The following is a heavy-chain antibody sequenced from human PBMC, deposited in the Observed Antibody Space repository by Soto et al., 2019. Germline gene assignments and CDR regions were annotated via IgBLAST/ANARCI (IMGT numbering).Heavy chain of an antibody. CDR1: GGSFSGYY. CDR2: INHSGST. J-gene: IGHJ5*02. CDR3: AREILYVDIVATIFYCWFDP. D-gene: IGHD5-12*01. Sequence: SETLSLTCAVYGGSFSGYYWSWIRQPPGKGLEWIGEINHSGSTNYNPSLKSRVTISVDTSKNQFSLKLSVVTAADTAVYYCAREILYVDIVATIFYCWFDPWGQGTLVTVSS. V-gene: IGHV4-34*01.